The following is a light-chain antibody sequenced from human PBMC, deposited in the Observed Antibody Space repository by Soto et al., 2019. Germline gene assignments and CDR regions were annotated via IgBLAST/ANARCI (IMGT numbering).Light chain of an antibody. J-gene: IGKJ1*01. CDR2: GAS. CDR3: QQYDNWPPWT. Sequence: EIVMTQSPATLSVSLGERATLSCRASQSVSSNLAWYQQKPGQAPRLLIYGASTRAPGIPARFSGSGSGTEFTLTISSLQSEDFAFYYCQQYDNWPPWTFGRGTKVDIK. CDR1: QSVSSN. V-gene: IGKV3-15*01.